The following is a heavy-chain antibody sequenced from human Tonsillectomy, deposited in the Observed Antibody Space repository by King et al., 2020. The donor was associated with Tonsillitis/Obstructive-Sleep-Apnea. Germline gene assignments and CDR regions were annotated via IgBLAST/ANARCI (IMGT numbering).Heavy chain of an antibody. CDR1: GFTFSDYY. J-gene: IGHJ3*02. CDR2: ISTRGSII. V-gene: IGHV3-11*01. D-gene: IGHD2-21*01. CDR3: ASDRDPSSAFDI. Sequence: VQLVESGGGLVKPGGSLRLSCAASGFTFSDYYMSWIRQAPGKGLEWGSYISTRGSIIYYVDSVKGRFTISRDNAKNSLYLQMNSLRAEDTAVYYCASDRDPSSAFDIWGQGTMVIVSS.